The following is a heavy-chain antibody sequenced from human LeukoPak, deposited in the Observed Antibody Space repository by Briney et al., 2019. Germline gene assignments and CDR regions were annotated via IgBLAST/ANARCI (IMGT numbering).Heavy chain of an antibody. J-gene: IGHJ5*01. Sequence: RASVKVSCKASGHTLSRKYIHWVRQVPGQGLEWMGIINPSGGGTSYAQKFQGSIIMTRDTSTRTVYMELRSLTSEDTAVYYCATGSVPAAPFDSWGQGTLVTVSS. CDR2: INPSGGGT. D-gene: IGHD2-2*01. V-gene: IGHV1-46*01. CDR1: GHTLSRKY. CDR3: ATGSVPAAPFDS.